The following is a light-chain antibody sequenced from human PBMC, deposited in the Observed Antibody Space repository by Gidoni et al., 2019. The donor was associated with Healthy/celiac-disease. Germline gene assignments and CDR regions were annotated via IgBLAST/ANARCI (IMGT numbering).Light chain of an antibody. CDR2: DAS. CDR3: QQYNSYSPMYT. V-gene: IGKV1-5*01. CDR1: QSISSW. J-gene: IGKJ2*01. Sequence: IQMTQSPSTLSASVGDRVTITCRASQSISSWLAWYQQKPGKAPKLLIYDASSLESVVPSRFSGSGSGTEFTLTISSLQPDDFATYYCQQYNSYSPMYTFGQGTKLEIK.